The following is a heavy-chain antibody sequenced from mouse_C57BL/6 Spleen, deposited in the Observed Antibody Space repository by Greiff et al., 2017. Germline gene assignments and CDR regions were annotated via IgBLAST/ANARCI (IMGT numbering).Heavy chain of an antibody. Sequence: VQLQQSGPELVKPGASVKISCKASGYAFSSSWMNWVKQRPGKGLEWIGRIYPGDGATNYTGKFKGKATLTADKSSSTAYMQLSSLTSEDSAVYFCAREIYSNDLYYFDYWGQGTTLTVSS. V-gene: IGHV1-82*01. CDR3: AREIYSNDLYYFDY. D-gene: IGHD2-12*01. CDR1: GYAFSSSW. J-gene: IGHJ2*01. CDR2: IYPGDGAT.